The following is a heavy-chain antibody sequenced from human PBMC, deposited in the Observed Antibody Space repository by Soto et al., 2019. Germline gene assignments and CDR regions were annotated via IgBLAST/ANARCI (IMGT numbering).Heavy chain of an antibody. V-gene: IGHV4-34*01. CDR3: ASDYYDSSGYYRGMDV. CDR1: GGSFSGYY. Sequence: SETLSLTCAVYGGSFSGYYWRWIRQPPGKGLEWIGEINHSGSTNYNPSLKSRVTISVDTSKNQFSLKLSPVTAADTAVYYCASDYYDSSGYYRGMDVWGQGTTVTVSS. J-gene: IGHJ6*02. CDR2: INHSGST. D-gene: IGHD3-22*01.